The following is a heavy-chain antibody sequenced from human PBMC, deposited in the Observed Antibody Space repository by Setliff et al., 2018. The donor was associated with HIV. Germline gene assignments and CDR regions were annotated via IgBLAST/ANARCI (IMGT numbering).Heavy chain of an antibody. CDR2: IYYNGDT. D-gene: IGHD2-15*01. CDR1: GDSISNSAYF. J-gene: IGHJ4*02. Sequence: SETLSLTCSVSGDSISNSAYFWGWIRQPSGKGLEYIGSIYYNGDTYYNPSLKSRVTISVDTSNNQFSLKLRSVTTADTAVYYCARRLVVVAAEDYFDSWGQGALVTVSS. V-gene: IGHV4-39*01. CDR3: ARRLVVVAAEDYFDS.